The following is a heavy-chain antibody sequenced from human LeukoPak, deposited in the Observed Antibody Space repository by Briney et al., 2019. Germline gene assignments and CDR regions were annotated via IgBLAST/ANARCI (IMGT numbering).Heavy chain of an antibody. Sequence: PSETLSLTCTVSGGSISSYYWSWIRQPPGKGLEWIGEINHSGSTNYNPSLKSRVTISVDTSKNQFSLKLSSVTAADTAVYYCARGRRPVGAAFDYWGQGTLVTVSS. D-gene: IGHD2-15*01. CDR3: ARGRRPVGAAFDY. V-gene: IGHV4-34*01. CDR1: GGSISSYY. J-gene: IGHJ4*02. CDR2: INHSGST.